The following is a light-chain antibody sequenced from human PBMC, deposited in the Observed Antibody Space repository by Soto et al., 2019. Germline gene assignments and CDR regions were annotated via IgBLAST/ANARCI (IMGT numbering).Light chain of an antibody. CDR1: SSDVGGYNY. CDR2: VVS. CDR3: SSYRSGGTFV. J-gene: IGLJ1*01. Sequence: QSVLAQPTSVSGSPGQSIAISCTGTSSDVGGYNYVSWHQQHPGKAPKVLISVVSNRPSGVSNRFSGSKSGNTASLTISGLQAEDEADYYCSSYRSGGTFVFGSGTK. V-gene: IGLV2-14*01.